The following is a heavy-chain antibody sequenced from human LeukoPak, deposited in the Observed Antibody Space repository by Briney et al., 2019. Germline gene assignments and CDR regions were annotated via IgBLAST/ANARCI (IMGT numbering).Heavy chain of an antibody. V-gene: IGHV3-11*06. CDR1: GFTFTDYY. CDR2: ISNSGSPT. CDR3: ARDQFEGLPDKAFDI. D-gene: IGHD3-16*01. J-gene: IGHJ3*02. Sequence: GGSLRLSCTASGFTFTDYYMSWIRQAPGKGLEWVSYISNSGSPTNYADSVKGRFTISRDNSKNTLYLQMNSLRAEDTAVYYCARDQFEGLPDKAFDIRGQGTMVTVSS.